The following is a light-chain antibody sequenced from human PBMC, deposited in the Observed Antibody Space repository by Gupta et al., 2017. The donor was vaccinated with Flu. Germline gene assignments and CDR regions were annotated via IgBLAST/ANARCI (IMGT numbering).Light chain of an antibody. V-gene: IGKV3-15*01. J-gene: IGKJ1*01. CDR2: DAS. CDR3: QQYNNWPRA. CDR1: QSVSSN. Sequence: PATLSVSPGERATLSCWASQSVSSNLAWYQQKPGQAPRLLIHDASTRATDIPARFSGSGSGTEFTLTISSLQSEDFAVYYCQQYNNWPRAFGQRAKVEIK.